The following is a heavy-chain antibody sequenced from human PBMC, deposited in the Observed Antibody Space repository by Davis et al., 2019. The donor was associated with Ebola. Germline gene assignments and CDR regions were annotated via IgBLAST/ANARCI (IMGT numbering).Heavy chain of an antibody. Sequence: AASVKVSCKASGYTFTSYGISWVRQALGQGLEWMGWISAYNGNTNYAQKLQGRVTMTTDTSTSTAYMELRSLRSDDTAVYYCARPMAGLLSFDYWGQGTLVTVSS. J-gene: IGHJ4*02. CDR1: GYTFTSYG. V-gene: IGHV1-18*01. D-gene: IGHD2/OR15-2a*01. CDR3: ARPMAGLLSFDY. CDR2: ISAYNGNT.